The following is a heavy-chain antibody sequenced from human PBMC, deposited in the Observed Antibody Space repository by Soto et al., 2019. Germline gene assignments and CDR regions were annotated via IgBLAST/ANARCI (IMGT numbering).Heavy chain of an antibody. J-gene: IGHJ5*01. D-gene: IGHD7-27*01. CDR3: ARGRYCLTGRCFPNWFDS. Sequence: PSETLSLTCSVSGDSISNHVYFWAWIRQPPGQALEYIGYIYKSATTYYNPSFESRVAISVDTSKSQFSLNVTSVTAADTAVYFCARGRYCLTGRCFPNWFDSWGQGALVTV. CDR1: GDSISNHVYF. CDR2: IYKSATT. V-gene: IGHV4-30-4*01.